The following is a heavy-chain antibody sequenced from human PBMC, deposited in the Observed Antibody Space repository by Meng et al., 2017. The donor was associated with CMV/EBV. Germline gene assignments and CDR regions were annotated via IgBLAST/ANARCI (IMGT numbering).Heavy chain of an antibody. Sequence: SETLSLTCHVSGHSISSNYFWGWVRQSPGTGLAWVGINDSGDTFYNPSLKSRVAISVDTSGNQFSLTLRSVTAADTAVYYCVRHIIVVPARGYGVDVWGQGTTVTVSS. CDR2: INDSGDT. CDR3: VRHIIVVPARGYGVDV. D-gene: IGHD2-2*01. J-gene: IGHJ6*02. V-gene: IGHV4-38-2*01. CDR1: GHSISSNYF.